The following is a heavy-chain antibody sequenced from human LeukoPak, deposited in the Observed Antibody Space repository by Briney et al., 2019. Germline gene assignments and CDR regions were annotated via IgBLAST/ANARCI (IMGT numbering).Heavy chain of an antibody. CDR2: IYTSGST. J-gene: IGHJ4*02. D-gene: IGHD3-22*01. Sequence: PSETLSLTCTVSGGSISSYYWSWIRQPAGKGLEWIGRIYTSGSTNYNPSLKSRVTMSVDTSKNQFSLKLSPVTAADTAVYYCAGTYYYDSSGYSRFDYWGQGTLVTVSS. CDR1: GGSISSYY. V-gene: IGHV4-4*07. CDR3: AGTYYYDSSGYSRFDY.